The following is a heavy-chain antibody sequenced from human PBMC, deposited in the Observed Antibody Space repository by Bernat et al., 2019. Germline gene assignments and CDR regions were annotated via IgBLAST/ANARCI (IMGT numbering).Heavy chain of an antibody. V-gene: IGHV4-30-4*01. CDR3: ARGGSSGYPPTGYYGMDV. J-gene: IGHJ6*02. D-gene: IGHD3-22*01. CDR1: GGSISSGDYY. CDR2: IYYSGST. Sequence: QVQLQESGPGLVRPSQTLSLTCTVSGGSISSGDYYWSWIRQPPGKGLEWIGYIYYSGSTYYNPSLKSRVTISVDTSKNQFSLKLSSVTAADTAVYYCARGGSSGYPPTGYYGMDVCGQGTTVTVSS.